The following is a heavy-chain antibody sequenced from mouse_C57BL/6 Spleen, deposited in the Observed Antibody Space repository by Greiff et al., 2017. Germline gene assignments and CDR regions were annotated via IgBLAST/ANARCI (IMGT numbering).Heavy chain of an antibody. J-gene: IGHJ1*03. CDR3: ARKSTTGVDV. Sequence: EVKLMESGGGLVKPGGSLKLSCAASGFTFSDYGMHWVRQAPEKGLEWVAYISSGSSTIYYADTVKGRFTISRDNAKNTLFLQMTRLRSEDTAMYYFARKSTTGVDVWGTGTTVTVSS. CDR2: ISSGSSTI. D-gene: IGHD1-1*01. CDR1: GFTFSDYG. V-gene: IGHV5-17*01.